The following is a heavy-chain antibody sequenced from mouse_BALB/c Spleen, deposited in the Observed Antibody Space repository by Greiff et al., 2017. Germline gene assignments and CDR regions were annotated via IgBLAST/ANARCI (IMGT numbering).Heavy chain of an antibody. CDR2: IYPSDSYT. J-gene: IGHJ2*01. Sequence: QVQLQQPGAELVRPGASVKLSCKASGYTFTSYWINWVKQRPGQGLEWIGNIYPSDSYTNYNQKFKDKATLTVDKSSSTAYMQLSSPTSEDSAVYYCTRGGGYLDYWGQGTTLTVSS. CDR3: TRGGGYLDY. V-gene: IGHV1-69*02. CDR1: GYTFTSYW.